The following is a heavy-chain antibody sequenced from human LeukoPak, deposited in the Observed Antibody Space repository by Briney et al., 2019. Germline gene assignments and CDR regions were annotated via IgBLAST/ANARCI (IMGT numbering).Heavy chain of an antibody. CDR2: ISSSSSYI. Sequence: PGGSLRLSCAASGFTFSSYAMSWVRQAPGKGLEWVSSISSSSSYIYYADSVKGRFTISRDNAKNSLYLQMNSLRAEDTAVYYCARGQRIAMDVWGQGTTVTVSS. CDR3: ARGQRIAMDV. D-gene: IGHD6-13*01. J-gene: IGHJ6*02. V-gene: IGHV3-21*01. CDR1: GFTFSSYA.